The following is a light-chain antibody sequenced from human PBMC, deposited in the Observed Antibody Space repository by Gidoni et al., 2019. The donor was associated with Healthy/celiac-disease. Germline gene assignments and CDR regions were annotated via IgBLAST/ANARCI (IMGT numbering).Light chain of an antibody. Sequence: EIVLTQSPATLSLSPGERATLSCRDSQSVSSYLAWYQQKPGQAPRLLIYDASNRATGIPARFSGSGSGTDFTLTISSLEPEDFAVYYCQQRSNGLFTFGPGTKVDIK. J-gene: IGKJ3*01. CDR3: QQRSNGLFT. CDR2: DAS. CDR1: QSVSSY. V-gene: IGKV3-11*01.